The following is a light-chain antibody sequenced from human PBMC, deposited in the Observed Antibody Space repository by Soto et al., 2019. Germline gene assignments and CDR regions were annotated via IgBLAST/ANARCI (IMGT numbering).Light chain of an antibody. CDR3: QRLHTYPYT. CDR2: AAS. V-gene: IGKV1-9*01. Sequence: DIQLTQSPSFLSASVGDRVTITCRASQGISSFLAWYQQKPGGTPKLLIYAASTLQIGVPSRFSGSGSGTDFTLTITSLQPEDVATYYWQRLHTYPYTFGQGTKLEIK. J-gene: IGKJ2*01. CDR1: QGISSF.